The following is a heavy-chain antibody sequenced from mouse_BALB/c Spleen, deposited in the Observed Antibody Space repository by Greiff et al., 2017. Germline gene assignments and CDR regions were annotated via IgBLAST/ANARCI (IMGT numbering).Heavy chain of an antibody. V-gene: IGHV5-6-5*01. D-gene: IGHD1-1*01. CDR1: GFTFSSYA. CDR3: AREDYYYGSSNAMDY. Sequence: EVMLVESGGGLVKPGGSLKLSCAASGFTFSSYAMSWVRQTPEKRLEWVASISSGGSTYYPDSVKGRFTISRDNARNILYLQMSSLRSEDTAMYYCAREDYYYGSSNAMDYWGQGTSVTVSS. CDR2: ISSGGST. J-gene: IGHJ4*01.